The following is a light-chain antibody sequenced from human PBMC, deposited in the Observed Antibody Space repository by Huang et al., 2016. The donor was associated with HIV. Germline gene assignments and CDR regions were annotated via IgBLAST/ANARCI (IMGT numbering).Light chain of an antibody. V-gene: IGKV1-39*01. J-gene: IGKJ1*01. Sequence: DIQMTQSPSSLSASVADRVTITCRASQSISSYLNWYQQKPGKAPKLLIYAASSLQSGVPSRFSGSGSGTDFTLTISSLRPEDFATYYCQQSYSTPRTFGQGTKVEIK. CDR3: QQSYSTPRT. CDR1: QSISSY. CDR2: AAS.